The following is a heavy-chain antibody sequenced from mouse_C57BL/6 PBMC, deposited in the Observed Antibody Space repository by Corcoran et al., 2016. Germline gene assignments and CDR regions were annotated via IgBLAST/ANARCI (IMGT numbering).Heavy chain of an antibody. CDR2: IYPGSGNT. J-gene: IGHJ4*01. Sequence: QVQLQQSGPELVKPGASVKISCKASGYSFTSYYIHWVKQRPGQGLEWIGWIYPGSGNTKYNEKFKGKATRTADTSSSTAYMQLSSLTSEDSAVDYCARGNSLYAMDYWGQGTSVTVSS. CDR1: GYSFTSYY. V-gene: IGHV1-66*01. CDR3: ARGNSLYAMDY.